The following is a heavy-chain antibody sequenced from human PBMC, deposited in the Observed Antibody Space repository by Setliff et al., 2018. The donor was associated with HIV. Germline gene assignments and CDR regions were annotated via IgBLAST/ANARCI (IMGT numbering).Heavy chain of an antibody. V-gene: IGHV3-7*03. CDR3: ARQGGRYSSPSY. D-gene: IGHD6-13*01. CDR1: GFTFSQYW. Sequence: GESLKISCAASGFTFSQYWMAWVRQAPGKGLGWLANIKQDGSEKNYVDSVRGRFTISRDNANNSLHLQMNSLRGEDTALYYCARQGGRYSSPSYWGQGILVTVSS. CDR2: IKQDGSEK. J-gene: IGHJ4*02.